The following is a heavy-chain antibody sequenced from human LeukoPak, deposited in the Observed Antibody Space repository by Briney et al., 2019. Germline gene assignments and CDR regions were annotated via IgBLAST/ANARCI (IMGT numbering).Heavy chain of an antibody. CDR2: IIPIFGTA. CDR1: GGTFSSYA. Sequence: SVKVSCKASGGTFSSYAISWVRQAPGQGLEWMGGIIPIFGTANYAQKFQGRVTITTDESTSTAYMELSSLRSEDTAVYYCARDHMYSSGWYYFDYWGQGTLVTVSS. V-gene: IGHV1-69*05. J-gene: IGHJ4*02. CDR3: ARDHMYSSGWYYFDY. D-gene: IGHD6-19*01.